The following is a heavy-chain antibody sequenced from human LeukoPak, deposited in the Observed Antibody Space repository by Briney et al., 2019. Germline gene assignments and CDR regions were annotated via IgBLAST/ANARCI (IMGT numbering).Heavy chain of an antibody. CDR3: VKQRGVYLDLDY. CDR2: IIGSGGYS. J-gene: IGHJ4*02. V-gene: IGHV3-23*01. Sequence: PGGSLRLSCAASGFTFSSYAMSWVRQAPGKGLEWVSSIIGSGGYSYYPDSVKGRFTISRDNSKSTLSLQMDSLRAEDTAVYYCVKQRGVYLDLDYWGQGTLVTVSS. CDR1: GFTFSSYA. D-gene: IGHD1-26*01.